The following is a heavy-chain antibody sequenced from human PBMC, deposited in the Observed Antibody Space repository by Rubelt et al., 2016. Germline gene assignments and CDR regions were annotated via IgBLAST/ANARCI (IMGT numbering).Heavy chain of an antibody. CDR1: GGSISSGDYY. CDR2: IYYSGST. V-gene: IGHV4-31*03. Sequence: QLQLQESGPGLVKPSQTLSLTCTVSGGSISSGDYYWSWIRQHPGKGLEWIGYIYYSGSTYYNPSLKRRVTISVDTSKNQFSLKLSSANAADTAVYYCARDAEESYFDYWGQGTLVTVSS. J-gene: IGHJ4*02. CDR3: ARDAEESYFDY.